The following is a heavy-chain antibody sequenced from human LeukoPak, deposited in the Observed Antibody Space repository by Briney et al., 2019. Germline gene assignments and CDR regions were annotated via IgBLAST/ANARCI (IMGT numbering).Heavy chain of an antibody. CDR1: GFTFTDYW. J-gene: IGHJ4*01. CDR2: IRQDGSEK. Sequence: GRSLRLSCAVSGFTFTDYWMNWVRQAPGKELEWVASIRQDGSEKTYVDSVKGRFTIYRDNTKNSLSLQLNSLRVEDTAVYYCARDGTAAGLYFDLWGQGTLVTVSS. V-gene: IGHV3-7*01. D-gene: IGHD6-13*01. CDR3: ARDGTAAGLYFDL.